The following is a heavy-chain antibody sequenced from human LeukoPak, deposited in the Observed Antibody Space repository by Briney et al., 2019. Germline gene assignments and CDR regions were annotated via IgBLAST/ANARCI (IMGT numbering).Heavy chain of an antibody. CDR1: GFTFSTYC. CDR3: VRDFRSADY. Sequence: GGSLRLSCAASGFTFSTYCMHWVRHAPGKGPMWVSRICPDGTVTNYADSVKARFIISRDNARNTVYLQLNSLRVEDTAVYYCVRDFRSADYWGQGTLVTVSS. CDR2: ICPDGTVT. V-gene: IGHV3-74*01. J-gene: IGHJ4*02.